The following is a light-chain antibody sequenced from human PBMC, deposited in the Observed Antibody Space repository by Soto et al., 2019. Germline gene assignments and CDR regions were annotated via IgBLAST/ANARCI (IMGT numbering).Light chain of an antibody. Sequence: IVVTQSPATLSVSPGDRATLSCTASQNVTRSLAWYQQKPGQTPRLLIYDASSSAAGIPDRFNGGGSGTEFTLTISSLQSEDFALYFCQQYDTWWTFGQGNRV. CDR3: QQYDTWWT. CDR2: DAS. V-gene: IGKV3-15*01. CDR1: QNVTRS. J-gene: IGKJ1*01.